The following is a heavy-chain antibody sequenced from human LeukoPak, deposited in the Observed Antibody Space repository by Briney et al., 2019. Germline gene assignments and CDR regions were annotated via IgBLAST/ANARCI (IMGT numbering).Heavy chain of an antibody. J-gene: IGHJ3*02. V-gene: IGHV1-69*13. D-gene: IGHD2-21*01. CDR2: IIPIFGTA. CDR3: AGIGAFEI. Sequence: GASVKVSCKASGRTFSSYAISWVRQAPGQGLEWMGGIIPIFGTANYAQTFQGRVTITAEESTSKAYMELRSLRSEDTAVYYCAGIGAFEIWGQGTMVTASS. CDR1: GRTFSSYA.